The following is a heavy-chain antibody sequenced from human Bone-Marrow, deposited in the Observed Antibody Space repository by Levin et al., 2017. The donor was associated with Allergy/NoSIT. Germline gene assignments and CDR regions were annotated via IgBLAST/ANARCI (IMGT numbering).Heavy chain of an antibody. CDR2: ISAGDAST. J-gene: IGHJ3*02. V-gene: IGHV3-23*01. CDR3: AKVRRGLDAFDI. CDR1: GFTFSSSA. Sequence: PWASVKVSCAASGFTFSSSAMSWVRQAPGKGLEWVSSISAGDASTYYTDSVKGRLTVSRDNSKNTLYLQMNSLRAEDTALYYCAKVRRGLDAFDIWGQGTMVTVSS. D-gene: IGHD3/OR15-3a*01.